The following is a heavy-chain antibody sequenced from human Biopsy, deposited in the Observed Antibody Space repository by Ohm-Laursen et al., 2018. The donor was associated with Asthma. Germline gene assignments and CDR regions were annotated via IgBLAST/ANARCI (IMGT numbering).Heavy chain of an antibody. CDR1: GGTFNTYV. V-gene: IGHV1-69*13. Sequence: SVKVSCKSLGGTFNTYVIGWARQAPGQGLEWKGGSNSVFGTTTYPQKFQDRVTITADDSTSTVYMELSSLRSEDTAVYYCARKAGSCISRTCYSLDFWGQGTLVTVSS. CDR2: SNSVFGTT. D-gene: IGHD2-2*01. CDR3: ARKAGSCISRTCYSLDF. J-gene: IGHJ4*02.